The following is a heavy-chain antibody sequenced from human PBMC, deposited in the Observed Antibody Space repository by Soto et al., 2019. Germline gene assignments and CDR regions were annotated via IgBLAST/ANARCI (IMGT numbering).Heavy chain of an antibody. J-gene: IGHJ4*02. D-gene: IGHD1-26*01. V-gene: IGHV3-7*03. CDR2: IKQDGSEK. CDR1: GFTFSSYW. CDR3: ARIRYSGSYFVDY. Sequence: GSLRLSCAASGFTFSSYWMSWVRQAPGKGLEWVANIKQDGSEKYYVDSVKGRFTISRDNAKNSLYLQMNSLRAEDTAVYYCARIRYSGSYFVDYWGQGTLVTVSS.